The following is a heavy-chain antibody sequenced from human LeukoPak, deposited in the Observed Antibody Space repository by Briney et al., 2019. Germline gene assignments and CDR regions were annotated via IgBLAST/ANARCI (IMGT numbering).Heavy chain of an antibody. CDR2: IYYSGNT. J-gene: IGHJ4*02. V-gene: IGHV4-39*01. CDR1: GGSISSSNYY. CDR3: ARHSFTSLFEY. Sequence: PSETLSLTCTVSGGSISSSNYYWGWTRQPPGKGLEWIGTIYYSGNTYYNPSLKSRLTITVDTSKNQFSLNLNSVTAADTAVYYCARHSFTSLFEYWGQGALVTVSS.